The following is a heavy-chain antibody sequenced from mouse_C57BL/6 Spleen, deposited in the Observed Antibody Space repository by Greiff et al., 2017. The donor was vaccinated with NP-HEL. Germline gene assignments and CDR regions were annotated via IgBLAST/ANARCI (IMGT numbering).Heavy chain of an antibody. J-gene: IGHJ1*03. V-gene: IGHV1-80*01. CDR1: GYAFSSYW. CDR3: ARGGNPWYFDV. Sequence: QVQLQQSGAELVKPGASVKISCKASGYAFSSYWMNWVKQRPGKGLEWIGQIYPGDGDTNYNGKFKGKGTLTADKSSSTAYMQLSSLTSEDSAVYFCARGGNPWYFDVWGTGTTVTVSS. CDR2: IYPGDGDT. D-gene: IGHD2-1*01.